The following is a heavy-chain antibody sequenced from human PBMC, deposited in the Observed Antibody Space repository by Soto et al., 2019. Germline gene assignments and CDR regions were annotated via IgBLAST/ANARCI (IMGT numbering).Heavy chain of an antibody. Sequence: EVQLLESGGGLVQPGGSLRLSCAASGFTFSSYCMTWVRQAPGKGLEWVSFSSATGAGTYYADSVKGRFTISRDNSKNTLHLQMTSLRADDTAVYYCAKDRRAGGNYGFYSDFWGQGALVIVSS. V-gene: IGHV3-23*01. D-gene: IGHD1-7*01. CDR2: SSATGAGT. CDR1: GFTFSSYC. J-gene: IGHJ4*02. CDR3: AKDRRAGGNYGFYSDF.